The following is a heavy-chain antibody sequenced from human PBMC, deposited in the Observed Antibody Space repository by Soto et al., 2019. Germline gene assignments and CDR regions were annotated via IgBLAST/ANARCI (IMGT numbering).Heavy chain of an antibody. CDR2: ISGSGGST. CDR1: GFTFSSYA. V-gene: IGHV3-23*01. CDR3: EKHLGIHYSYFDMDV. Sequence: GGSLRLSCAASGFTFSSYAMSWVRQAPGKGLEWVSAISGSGGSTYYADSVKGRFTISRDNSKNTLYVQMNSLRAEDTAVYYCEKHLGIHYSYFDMDVWGEGTTVTVSS. D-gene: IGHD3-16*01. J-gene: IGHJ6*04.